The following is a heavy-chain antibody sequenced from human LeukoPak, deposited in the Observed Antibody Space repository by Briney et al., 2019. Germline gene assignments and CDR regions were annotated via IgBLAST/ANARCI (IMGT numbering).Heavy chain of an antibody. Sequence: SETLSLTCTVTGASIHSHYWTWIRQPPGKGLEWIGYIYYTGSTTYNPSFESRVTISIDRSKKQFSLKLTSVTAADTAMYYCARDLGSGNFGADYWGQGTLVTVSS. J-gene: IGHJ4*02. D-gene: IGHD1-26*01. CDR1: GASIHSHY. V-gene: IGHV4-59*11. CDR2: IYYTGST. CDR3: ARDLGSGNFGADY.